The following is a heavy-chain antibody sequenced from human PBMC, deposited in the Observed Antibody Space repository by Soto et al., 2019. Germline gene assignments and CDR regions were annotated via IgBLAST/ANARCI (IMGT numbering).Heavy chain of an antibody. CDR3: ARVVPGAEAWFGP. D-gene: IGHD2-2*01. CDR1: GYTFSNYG. Sequence: ASVKVSCKTSGYTFSNYGVTWVRQAPGQPLGWLGWISLYSDGTNYAQKFQGRVSMTTDTSTTTAYMELRSLRSDDTAVYYCARVVPGAEAWFGPWGQGTLVTVSS. CDR2: ISLYSDGT. V-gene: IGHV1-18*01. J-gene: IGHJ5*02.